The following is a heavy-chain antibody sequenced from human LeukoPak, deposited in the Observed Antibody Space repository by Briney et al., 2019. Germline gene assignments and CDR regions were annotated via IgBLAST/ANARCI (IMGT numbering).Heavy chain of an antibody. CDR1: GGSFSGYY. V-gene: IGHV4-34*01. CDR2: INHSGST. CDR3: ARAGPAATRYYYYGMDV. J-gene: IGHJ6*02. Sequence: KPSETLSLTGAVYGGSFSGYYWSWIRQPPGKGLEWIGEINHSGSTNYNPSLKSRVTISVDTSKNQFSLKLSSVTAADTAVYYCARAGPAATRYYYYGMDVWGQGTTVTVSS. D-gene: IGHD2-15*01.